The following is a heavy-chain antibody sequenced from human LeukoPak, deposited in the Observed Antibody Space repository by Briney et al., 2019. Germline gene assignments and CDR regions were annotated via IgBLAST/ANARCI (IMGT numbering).Heavy chain of an antibody. CDR2: IKQDGREK. V-gene: IGHV3-7*01. D-gene: IGHD3-10*01. J-gene: IGHJ4*02. Sequence: TGGSLRLSCAASGFTFSSYWMSWGRQAPGKGVEGVANIKQDGREKDYVDSGKGRVNISREKAKNSLYLQMTSLRAEDTAFYYCARDRWFRESLPAHFEYWGQGTLVTVSS. CDR1: GFTFSSYW. CDR3: ARDRWFRESLPAHFEY.